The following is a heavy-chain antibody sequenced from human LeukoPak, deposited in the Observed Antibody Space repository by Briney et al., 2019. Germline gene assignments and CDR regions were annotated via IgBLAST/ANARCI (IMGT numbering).Heavy chain of an antibody. V-gene: IGHV4-31*03. CDR1: GGSISSGGYY. CDR3: ARGGGYEGYFDY. CDR2: IYYSGST. J-gene: IGHJ4*02. Sequence: SETLSLTCTVSGGSISSGGYYWSWIRQHPGRGLEWIGYIYYSGSTYYNPSLKSRVTISVDTSKNQFSLKLSSVTAADTAVYYCARGGGYEGYFDYWGQGTLVTVSS. D-gene: IGHD2-15*01.